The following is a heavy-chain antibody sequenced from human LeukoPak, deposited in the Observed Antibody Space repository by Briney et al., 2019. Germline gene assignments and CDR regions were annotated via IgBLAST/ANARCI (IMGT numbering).Heavy chain of an antibody. J-gene: IGHJ4*02. CDR1: GGSISSGGYY. V-gene: IGHV4-31*03. D-gene: IGHD5-24*01. Sequence: SQTLSLTCTVSGGSISSGGYYWSWIRQHPGKGLEWIGYIYYSGSTYYNPSLKSRVTISVDTSKNQFPLKLSSVTAADTAVYYWARRRDGYNTQDYWGQGTLVTVSS. CDR3: ARRRDGYNTQDY. CDR2: IYYSGST.